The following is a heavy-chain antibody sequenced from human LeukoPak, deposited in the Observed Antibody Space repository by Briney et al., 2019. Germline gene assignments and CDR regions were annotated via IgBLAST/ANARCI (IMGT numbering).Heavy chain of an antibody. CDR2: VDPEDGET. D-gene: IGHD6-6*01. CDR3: ATDRSSSPVRSPFDY. Sequence: ATVKISCKVSGYTFTDYYMHWVQQAPGKGLEWKGLVDPEDGETIYAEKFQGRVTITADTSTDTAYMELSSLRSEDTAVYYCATDRSSSPVRSPFDYWGQGTLVTVSS. V-gene: IGHV1-69-2*01. J-gene: IGHJ4*02. CDR1: GYTFTDYY.